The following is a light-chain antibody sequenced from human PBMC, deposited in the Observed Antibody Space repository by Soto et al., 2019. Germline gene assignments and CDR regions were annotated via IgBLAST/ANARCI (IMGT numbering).Light chain of an antibody. CDR2: GAF. CDR1: QSISGS. CDR3: QQTYRTPLT. V-gene: IGKV1-39*01. Sequence: IQMPQTPSSLSALVGDRVTITCRASQSISGSLNWYQSKPGKAPKLLIYGAFTLHSGVPSRFSGSGSGTDYTLTISNLQLEDFASYYCQQTYRTPLTFGGGTKVDIK. J-gene: IGKJ4*01.